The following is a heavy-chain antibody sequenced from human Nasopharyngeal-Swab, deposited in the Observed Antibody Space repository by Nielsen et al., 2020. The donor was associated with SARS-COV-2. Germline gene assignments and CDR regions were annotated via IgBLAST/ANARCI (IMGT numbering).Heavy chain of an antibody. CDR2: ISAYNGNT. CDR3: ARGSLWFGDLVGYYGMDV. D-gene: IGHD3-10*01. V-gene: IGHV1-18*01. Sequence: WVRQAPGQGLEWMGWISAYNGNTNCAQKLQGRVTMTTDTSTSTAYMELRSLRSDDTAVYYCARGSLWFGDLVGYYGMDVWGQGTTVTVSS. J-gene: IGHJ6*02.